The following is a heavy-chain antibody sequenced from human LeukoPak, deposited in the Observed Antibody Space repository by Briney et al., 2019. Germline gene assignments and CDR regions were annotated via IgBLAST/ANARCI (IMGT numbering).Heavy chain of an antibody. CDR1: GFTFSDYY. V-gene: IGHV3-11*01. D-gene: IGHD1-14*01. CDR3: ARAINDALDI. J-gene: IGHJ3*02. Sequence: PGGSLRLSCAAPGFTFSDYYMTWIRQAPGEGLEWISYISSSGSNKYYADSVQGRFTISRDNAKNLLYLQMNSLRAEDTAVYYCARAINDALDIWGQGTMVTVSS. CDR2: ISSSGSNK.